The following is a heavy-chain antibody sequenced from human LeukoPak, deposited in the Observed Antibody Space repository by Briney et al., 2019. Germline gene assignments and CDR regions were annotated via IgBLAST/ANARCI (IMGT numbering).Heavy chain of an antibody. CDR1: GFTFSDYY. V-gene: IGHV3-11*01. Sequence: PGGSLRLSCAASGFTFSDYYMGWIRQAPGKGLECVSYISSSVSTIYYAGSVKGRFTISRDNAKNSLYLQMNSLRAEDTAVYYCARGRGPWWGQGTLVTVSS. J-gene: IGHJ4*02. CDR2: ISSSVSTI. D-gene: IGHD3-10*01. CDR3: ARGRGPW.